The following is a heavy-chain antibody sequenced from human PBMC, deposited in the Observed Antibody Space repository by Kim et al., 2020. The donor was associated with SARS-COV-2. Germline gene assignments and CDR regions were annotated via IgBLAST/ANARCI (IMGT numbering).Heavy chain of an antibody. Sequence: SQTLSLTCDISGDSVSSNSATWSWIRQSPSRGLGWLGRTYYRSKWSSDYAVSVKDRITINPDTSKNQFSLQLNSVTPEATAVYFCTRHSSGRPLDFWGQGTTVTVSS. J-gene: IGHJ6*02. V-gene: IGHV6-1*01. CDR2: TYYRSKWSS. CDR1: GDSVSSNSAT. D-gene: IGHD6-25*01. CDR3: TRHSSGRPLDF.